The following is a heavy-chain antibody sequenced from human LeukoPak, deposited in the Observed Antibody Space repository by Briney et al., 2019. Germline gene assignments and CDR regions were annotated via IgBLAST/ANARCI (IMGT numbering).Heavy chain of an antibody. CDR2: IYYSGST. CDR3: ARGYSNYAFDP. J-gene: IGHJ5*02. D-gene: IGHD4-11*01. Sequence: SETLSLTCTVSGGSISSYYWSWLRQPPGKGLEWIGYIYYSGSTNYNPSLKSRVTISVDTSKNQFSLKLSSVTAADTAVYYCARGYSNYAFDPWGQGTLVTVSS. CDR1: GGSISSYY. V-gene: IGHV4-59*08.